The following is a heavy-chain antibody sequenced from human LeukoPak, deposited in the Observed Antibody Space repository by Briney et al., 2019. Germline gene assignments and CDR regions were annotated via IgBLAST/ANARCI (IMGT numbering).Heavy chain of an antibody. V-gene: IGHV4-39*01. J-gene: IGHJ4*02. CDR3: ARRDGRGHYFDY. D-gene: IGHD5-24*01. CDR2: IYYSGST. CDR1: GGSISSSSYY. Sequence: KPSETLSLTCTVSGGSISSSSYYWGWIRQPPGKGLEWIGSIYYSGSTYYNPSLKSRVTISVDTSKNQFSLKLSSVTAADTAVYYCARRDGRGHYFDYWGQGTLVTVSS.